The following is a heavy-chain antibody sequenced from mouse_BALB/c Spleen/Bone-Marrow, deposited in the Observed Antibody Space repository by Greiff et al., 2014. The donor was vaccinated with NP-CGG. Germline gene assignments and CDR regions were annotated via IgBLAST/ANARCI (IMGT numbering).Heavy chain of an antibody. J-gene: IGHJ1*01. Sequence: VKLVESGAGLVKPGASVKLSCKASGYTLTEYIIHWVKQRPGQGLEWIGWFYPGSGSIKYNEKFKDKATLTADKSSSTVYMELSRLTSEDSAVYFCARHESYGNYLYFDVWGAGTTVTVSS. D-gene: IGHD2-10*02. CDR2: FYPGSGSI. CDR3: ARHESYGNYLYFDV. V-gene: IGHV1-62-2*01. CDR1: GYTLTEYI.